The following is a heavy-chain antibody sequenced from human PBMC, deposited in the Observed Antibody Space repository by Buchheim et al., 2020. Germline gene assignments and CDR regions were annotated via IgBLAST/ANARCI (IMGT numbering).Heavy chain of an antibody. CDR1: GFSFSPFG. D-gene: IGHD6-19*01. V-gene: IGHV3-21*01. CDR3: ARDFSGWSRDY. Sequence: DVHLVESGGGLVMPGESLRLSCMTSGFSFSPFGMTWVRQAPGKGLEWVATVGSGHDTLCADLVEGRFTVSRDNARHSVYLQLNSLRVEDTAVYFCARDFSGWSRDYCGQGTL. J-gene: IGHJ4*02. CDR2: VGSGHDT.